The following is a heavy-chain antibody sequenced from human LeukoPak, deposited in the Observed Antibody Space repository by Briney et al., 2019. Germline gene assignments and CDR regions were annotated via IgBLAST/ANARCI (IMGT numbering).Heavy chain of an antibody. CDR2: INPSGGST. CDR1: GYTFTSYY. V-gene: IGHV1-46*01. Sequence: ASVKVSCKASGYTFTSYYMHWVRQAPGQGLEWMGIINPSGGSTSYAQKFQGRVTMTRDTSTSTVYMELSSLRSEDTAVYYCARWPRSYCGGDCYSFDAFDVWGQGTMVTVSS. D-gene: IGHD2-21*02. J-gene: IGHJ3*01. CDR3: ARWPRSYCGGDCYSFDAFDV.